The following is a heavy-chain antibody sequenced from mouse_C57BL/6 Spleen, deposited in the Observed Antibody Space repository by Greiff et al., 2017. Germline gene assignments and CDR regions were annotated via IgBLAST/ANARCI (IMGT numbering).Heavy chain of an antibody. CDR2: ISYDGSN. J-gene: IGHJ3*01. CDR3: ARDSFSWFAY. V-gene: IGHV3-6*01. Sequence: ESGPGLVKPSQSLSLTCSVTGYSITSGYYWNWIRQFPGNKLEWMGYISYDGSNNYNPSLKNRISITRDTSKNQFFLKLNSVTTEDTATYYCARDSFSWFAYWGQGTLVTVSA. D-gene: IGHD1-1*01. CDR1: GYSITSGYY.